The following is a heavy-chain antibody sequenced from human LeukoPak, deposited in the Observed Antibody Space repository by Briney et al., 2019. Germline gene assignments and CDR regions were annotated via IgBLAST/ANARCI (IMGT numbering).Heavy chain of an antibody. Sequence: GRSLRLSCAASGFTFSSYGMHWVREAPGKGLEWVAVIWYDETNKYDADSVKGRFTISRDNSKNTLYLQMNSLRAEDTAVYYCARDGLGYCSGGTCYYDAFDIWGQGTMVTVSS. CDR1: GFTFSSYG. CDR3: ARDGLGYCSGGTCYYDAFDI. J-gene: IGHJ3*02. CDR2: IWYDETNK. V-gene: IGHV3-33*01. D-gene: IGHD2-15*01.